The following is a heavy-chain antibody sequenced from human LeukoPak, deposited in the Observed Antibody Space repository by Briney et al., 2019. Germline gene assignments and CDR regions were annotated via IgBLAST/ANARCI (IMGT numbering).Heavy chain of an antibody. CDR3: ARRNYDSSGYASFDY. J-gene: IGHJ4*02. CDR1: GGSISSSSYY. D-gene: IGHD3-22*01. CDR2: IYYSGST. V-gene: IGHV4-39*01. Sequence: SETLSLTCTVSGGSISSSSYYWGWIRQPPGKGLEWIGSIYYSGSTYYNPSLKSRVTMSVDTSKNQFSLKLSSVTAADTAVYYCARRNYDSSGYASFDYWGQGTLSPSPQ.